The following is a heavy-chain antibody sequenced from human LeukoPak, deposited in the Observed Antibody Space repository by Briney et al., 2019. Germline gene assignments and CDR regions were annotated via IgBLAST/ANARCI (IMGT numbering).Heavy chain of an antibody. V-gene: IGHV4-59*01. CDR1: GGSISSYY. Sequence: SENLSRTCTVSGGSISSYYWSWIRQPPGKGLEWIGYIYYSGSTNYNPSLKSRVTISVDTSKNQCSLKLSSVTAADTAVYYCARGIAARPRWFDPWGQGTLVTVSS. CDR3: ARGIAARPRWFDP. J-gene: IGHJ5*02. CDR2: IYYSGST. D-gene: IGHD6-6*01.